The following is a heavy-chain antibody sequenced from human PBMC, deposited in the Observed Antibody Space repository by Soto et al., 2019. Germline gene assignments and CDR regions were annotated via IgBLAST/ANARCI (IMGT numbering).Heavy chain of an antibody. J-gene: IGHJ4*02. CDR3: ARGSSSSWYPFDY. Sequence: GGSLRLSCAASGFTVSSNYMSWVRQAPGKGLEWVSVIYSGGSTYYADSVKGRFTISRDNSKNTLYLQMNSLRAEDTAVYYCARGSSSSWYPFDYWGQGTLVTVSS. CDR1: GFTVSSNY. CDR2: IYSGGST. D-gene: IGHD6-13*01. V-gene: IGHV3-53*01.